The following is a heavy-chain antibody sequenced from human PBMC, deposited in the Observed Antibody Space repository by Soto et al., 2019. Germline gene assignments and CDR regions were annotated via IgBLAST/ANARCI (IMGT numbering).Heavy chain of an antibody. CDR2: ISAYNGNT. CDR1: GYTFTSYG. CDR3: ARMGNVQGIVVVITYYYGMDV. V-gene: IGHV1-18*04. J-gene: IGHJ6*02. D-gene: IGHD3-22*01. Sequence: QVQLVQSGAEVKKPGASVKVSCKASGYTFTSYGISWVRQAPGQGLEWKGWISAYNGNTNYAQKLQGRVTMTTDTSTSTAYMGLRSLRSDDTAVYYCARMGNVQGIVVVITYYYGMDVWGQGTTVTVSS.